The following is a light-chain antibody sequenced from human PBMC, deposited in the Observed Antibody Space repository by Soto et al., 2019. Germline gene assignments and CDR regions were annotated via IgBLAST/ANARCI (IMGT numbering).Light chain of an antibody. CDR2: DAS. V-gene: IGKV3-11*01. CDR1: QNVRTNY. J-gene: IGKJ1*01. CDR3: QQRSNWPPT. Sequence: EIVLTQSPGTLSLSPGERVTLSCRASQNVRTNYLAWYQQKPGQAPRLLIYDASNRATGIPARFSGSGSGTDFTLTISSLEPEDFAVYYCQQRSNWPPTFGQGTKVDIK.